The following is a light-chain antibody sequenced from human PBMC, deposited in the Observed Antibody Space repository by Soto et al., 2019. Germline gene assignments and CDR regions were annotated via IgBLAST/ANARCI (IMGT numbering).Light chain of an antibody. J-gene: IGLJ3*02. CDR3: SSYTSRSTRV. CDR1: SSDVGGYNY. CDR2: EVS. V-gene: IGLV2-14*01. Sequence: QSALTQPASVSGSPGQSITISCTGTSSDVGGYNYVSWYQQHPGKAPKLMIYEVSNRPSGVSNRFSGSKSSNTASLTISGLQAEDEADYHCSSYTSRSTRVFGGGTQLTVL.